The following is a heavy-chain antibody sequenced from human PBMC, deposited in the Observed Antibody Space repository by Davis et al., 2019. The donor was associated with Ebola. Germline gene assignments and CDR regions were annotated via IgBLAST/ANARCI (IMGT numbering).Heavy chain of an antibody. V-gene: IGHV3-9*01. CDR1: GFNFGDYA. J-gene: IGHJ4*02. CDR3: AKDTSWEGHNGHYYFDS. Sequence: GGSLRLSCAASGFNFGDYAMHWVRQVPGKGLEWVSTISWQSGSLRYADSVRGRFTISRDNADNSLFLQMNTLRVEDTALYYCAKDTSWEGHNGHYYFDSRGQGTLVTVSS. D-gene: IGHD1-1*01. CDR2: ISWQSGSL.